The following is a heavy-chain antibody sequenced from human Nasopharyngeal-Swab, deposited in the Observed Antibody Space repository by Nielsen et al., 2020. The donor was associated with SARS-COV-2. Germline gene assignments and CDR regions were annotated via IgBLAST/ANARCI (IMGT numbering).Heavy chain of an antibody. CDR3: ARDRTAAPGIWFDP. CDR1: GGSISSGGYY. CDR2: IYYSGST. V-gene: IGHV4-31*03. D-gene: IGHD6-13*01. J-gene: IGHJ5*02. Sequence: SETLSLTCTVSGGSISSGGYYWSWIRQHPGKGLEWIGYIYYSGSTYYNPSPKSRVTISVDTSKIQFSLKLSSVTAADTAVYYCARDRTAAPGIWFDPWGQGTLVTVSS.